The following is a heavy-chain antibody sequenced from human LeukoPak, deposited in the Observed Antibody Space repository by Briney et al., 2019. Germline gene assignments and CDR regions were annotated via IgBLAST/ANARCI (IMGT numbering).Heavy chain of an antibody. J-gene: IGHJ5*02. V-gene: IGHV4-39*07. Sequence: PSETLSLTCTVSGGSVSSSSYYWGWIRQPPGKGLEWIGSIYYSGSTYYNPSLKSRVTISVDTSKNQFSLKLSSVTAADTAVYYCARTRTTYYYGSGSLNWFDPWGQGTLVTVSS. CDR2: IYYSGST. D-gene: IGHD3-10*01. CDR1: GGSVSSSSYY. CDR3: ARTRTTYYYGSGSLNWFDP.